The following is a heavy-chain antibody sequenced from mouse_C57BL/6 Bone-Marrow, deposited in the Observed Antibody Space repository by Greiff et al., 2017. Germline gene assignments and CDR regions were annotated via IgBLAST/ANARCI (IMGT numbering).Heavy chain of an antibody. CDR3: AKKASSLYYFDY. CDR2: IHPNSGST. J-gene: IGHJ2*01. D-gene: IGHD6-1*01. V-gene: IGHV1-64*01. Sequence: QVQLQQSGAELVKPGASVKLSCKASGYTFTSYWMHWVKQRPGQGLEWIGMIHPNSGSTNYNEKFKSKATLTVDKSSSTAYMQLSSLTSEDSAVYYCAKKASSLYYFDYWGQGTTLTVSS. CDR1: GYTFTSYW.